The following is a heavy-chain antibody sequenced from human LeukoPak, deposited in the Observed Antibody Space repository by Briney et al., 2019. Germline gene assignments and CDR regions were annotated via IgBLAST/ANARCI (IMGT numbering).Heavy chain of an antibody. CDR2: INPNSGGT. CDR1: GYTFTGYY. Sequence: ASVTVSCKASGYTFTGYYMHWVRQAPGQGLEWVGWINPNSGGTNYAQKFQGWVTMTRDTSISTAYMELSRLRSDDTAVYYCARSVNDCSGGSCYGEYFDYWGQGTLVTVSA. CDR3: ARSVNDCSGGSCYGEYFDY. V-gene: IGHV1-2*04. J-gene: IGHJ4*02. D-gene: IGHD2-15*01.